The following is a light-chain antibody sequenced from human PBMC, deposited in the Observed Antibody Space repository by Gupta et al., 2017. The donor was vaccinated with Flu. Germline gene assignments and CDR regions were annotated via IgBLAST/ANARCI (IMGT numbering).Light chain of an antibody. CDR3: QVWDSSSDHVV. CDR2: DDI. J-gene: IGLJ2*01. Sequence: SYVLAQPPSVSVAPGQTARITCGGNNIGSKSVLWYQQKPSQAPVLVVSDDIDRPSGIPERFSGSNSGNTATLTISRVEAGDGADYYCQVWDSSSDHVVFGGGTKLTVL. V-gene: IGLV3-21*02. CDR1: NIGSKS.